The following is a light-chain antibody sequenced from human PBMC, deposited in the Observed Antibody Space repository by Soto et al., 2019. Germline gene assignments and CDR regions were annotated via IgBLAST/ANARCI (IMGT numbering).Light chain of an antibody. CDR1: HDISNY. J-gene: IGKJ3*01. Sequence: DIQMTQSPTSLSASVGDRVTFTCQASHDISNYLNWYQQKPGKVPKLLIYDTSNLETVVTSRFSGSGSVTDFTFTISSLQPDDVATYDCQQYDNLPLTFGPGTKVDVK. CDR3: QQYDNLPLT. CDR2: DTS. V-gene: IGKV1-33*01.